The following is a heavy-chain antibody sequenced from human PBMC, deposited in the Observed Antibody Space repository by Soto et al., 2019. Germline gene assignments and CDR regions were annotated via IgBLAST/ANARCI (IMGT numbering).Heavy chain of an antibody. Sequence: QLHLQESGPGLVKASETLSLMCTVSGGSMRSTNYYWGWIRQPPGKGLEWIGNVFFNGITFYKPSLESRVSISVDTSKSQFSLRLNSVTAADTSVYYWVRQVGDYNFDQWGQATLVTVSS. J-gene: IGHJ4*02. D-gene: IGHD4-17*01. V-gene: IGHV4-39*01. CDR3: VRQVGDYNFDQ. CDR1: GGSMRSTNYY. CDR2: VFFNGIT.